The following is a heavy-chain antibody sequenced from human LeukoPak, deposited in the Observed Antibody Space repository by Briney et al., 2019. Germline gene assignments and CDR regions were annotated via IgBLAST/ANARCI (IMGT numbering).Heavy chain of an antibody. CDR2: INHSGST. CDR3: ASGNYDFWSGYYTGMKRYYFDY. V-gene: IGHV4-39*07. Sequence: PSETLSLTCTVSGGSISTSSYYWGWVRQPPGKGLEWIGEINHSGSTNYNPSLKSRVTISVDTSKNQFSLKLSSVTAADTAVYYCASGNYDFWSGYYTGMKRYYFDYWGQGTLVTVSS. CDR1: GGSISTSSYY. J-gene: IGHJ4*02. D-gene: IGHD3-3*01.